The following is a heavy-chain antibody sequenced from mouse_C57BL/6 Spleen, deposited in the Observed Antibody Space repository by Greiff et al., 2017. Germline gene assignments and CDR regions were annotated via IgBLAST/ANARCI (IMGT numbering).Heavy chain of an antibody. Sequence: DVMLVESGGGLVKPGGSLKLSCAASGFTFSSYAMSWVRQTPEKRLEWVATISDGGSYTYYPDNVKGRFTISRDNAKNNLYLQMSHLKSEDTAMYYCARDRNTTGSYWYFDVWGTGTTVTVSS. J-gene: IGHJ1*03. D-gene: IGHD1-1*01. V-gene: IGHV5-4*01. CDR3: ARDRNTTGSYWYFDV. CDR1: GFTFSSYA. CDR2: ISDGGSYT.